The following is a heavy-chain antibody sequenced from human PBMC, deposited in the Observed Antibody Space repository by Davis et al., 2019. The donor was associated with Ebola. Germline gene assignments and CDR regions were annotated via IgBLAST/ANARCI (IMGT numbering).Heavy chain of an antibody. J-gene: IGHJ4*02. CDR1: GFTFSDYW. CDR3: VRHYSTVWYHYDYFDY. CDR2: IYSGGST. D-gene: IGHD6-19*01. V-gene: IGHV3-66*04. Sequence: PGGSLRLSCEASGFTFSDYWMTWVRQAPGKGLEWVSVIYSGGSTYYADSVKGRFTISADNSNNTLYLQMNSLRGEDTAVYYCVRHYSTVWYHYDYFDYWGQGALVTVSS.